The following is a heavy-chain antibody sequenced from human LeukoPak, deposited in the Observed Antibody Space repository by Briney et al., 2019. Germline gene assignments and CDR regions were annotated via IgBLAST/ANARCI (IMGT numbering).Heavy chain of an antibody. CDR3: ARAVRGVISAGYYFDY. CDR1: GGSISSYY. D-gene: IGHD3-10*01. V-gene: IGHV4-59*12. J-gene: IGHJ4*02. CDR2: IYYSGST. Sequence: SETLSLTCTVSGGSISSYYWSWIRQPPGKGLEWIGYIYYSGSTSYNPSLKSRVTISVDTSKNQFSLKLSSVTAADTAVYYCARAVRGVISAGYYFDYWGQGTLVTVSS.